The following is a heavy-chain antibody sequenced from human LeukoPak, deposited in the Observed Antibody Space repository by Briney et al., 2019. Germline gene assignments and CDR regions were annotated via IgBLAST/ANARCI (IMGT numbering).Heavy chain of an antibody. V-gene: IGHV3-23*01. Sequence: GGSLRVSCVASGLTFSSHAMTWVRQAPGKGMEWVSGITGSGGSTYYAESVKGRFTISRDNSRNTLYLQMNNLRAEDTAVYYCASRPPSETYFGVFDYWGQGTLVTVSS. CDR3: ASRPPSETYFGVFDY. CDR2: ITGSGGST. CDR1: GLTFSSHA. D-gene: IGHD1-26*01. J-gene: IGHJ4*02.